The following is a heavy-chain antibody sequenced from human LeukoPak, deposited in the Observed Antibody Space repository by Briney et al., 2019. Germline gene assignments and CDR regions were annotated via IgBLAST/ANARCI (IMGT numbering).Heavy chain of an antibody. CDR2: ISSSSSTI. CDR3: ARDRGSREVGYYHYYMDV. D-gene: IGHD2-15*01. CDR1: GFTFSSYE. J-gene: IGHJ6*03. V-gene: IGHV3-48*01. Sequence: GGSLRLSCAASGFTFSSYEMNWVRQAPGKGLEWVSYISSSSSTIYYADSVKGRFTISRDNAKNSLYLQMNSLRAEDTAVYYCARDRGSREVGYYHYYMDVWGKGTTVTVS.